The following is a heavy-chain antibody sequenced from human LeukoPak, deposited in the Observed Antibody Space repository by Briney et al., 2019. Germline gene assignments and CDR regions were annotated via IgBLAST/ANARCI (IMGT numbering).Heavy chain of an antibody. D-gene: IGHD3-10*01. CDR2: ISGSGGNT. J-gene: IGHJ4*02. V-gene: IGHV3-23*01. CDR3: AKASAISSGAFDY. CDR1: GFTFSSYA. Sequence: PGGSLRLSCAASGFTFSSYAMSWVRQAPGKGLEWVSGISGSGGNTYYADSVKGRSTISRDNSKNTLYLQMNSLRAEDTAVYYCAKASAISSGAFDYWGQGTLVTVSS.